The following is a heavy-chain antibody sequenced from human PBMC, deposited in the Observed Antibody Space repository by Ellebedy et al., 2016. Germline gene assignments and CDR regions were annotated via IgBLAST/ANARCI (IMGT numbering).Heavy chain of an antibody. CDR3: ARDPVGRGVNYFGP. CDR1: GFTFSSFW. CDR2: LRGSGATT. J-gene: IGHJ5*02. V-gene: IGHV3-23*01. D-gene: IGHD4-11*01. Sequence: GESLKISCAASGFTFSSFWMHWVRQAPGKGLEWVSSLRGSGATTYYADSVRGRFTISRDNSKNTLYLQMNSLRHDDTAVYYCARDPVGRGVNYFGPWGQGTLVTVSS.